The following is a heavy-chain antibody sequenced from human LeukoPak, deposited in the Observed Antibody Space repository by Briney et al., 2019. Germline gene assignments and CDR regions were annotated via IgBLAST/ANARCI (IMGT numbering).Heavy chain of an antibody. V-gene: IGHV4-59*08. CDR3: ARSRAYRDAFDI. J-gene: IGHJ3*02. CDR1: GGSISSYY. Sequence: SETLSLTCTVSGGSISSYYWSWIRQPPGKGLEWIGYIYYSGSTNYNPSLESRVTISVDTSKNQFSLKLSSVTAADTAVYYCARSRAYRDAFDIWGQGTMVTVSS. CDR2: IYYSGST.